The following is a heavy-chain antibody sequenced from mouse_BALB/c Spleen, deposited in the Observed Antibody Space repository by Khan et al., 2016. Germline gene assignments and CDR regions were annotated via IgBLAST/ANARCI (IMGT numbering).Heavy chain of an antibody. D-gene: IGHD2-10*01. CDR2: INPSTGYT. V-gene: IGHV1-7*01. J-gene: IGHJ3*01. CDR1: GYTFTSYW. CDR3: ARWAYYGNYLVAY. Sequence: QVQLKQSGAELAKPGASVKMSCKASGYTFTSYWMHWVKQRPGQGLEWIGYINPSTGYTEYNQKFKDKATLTADKSSSTAYMQLSSLTSADSAVYYCARWAYYGNYLVAYWGQGTLVTVSA.